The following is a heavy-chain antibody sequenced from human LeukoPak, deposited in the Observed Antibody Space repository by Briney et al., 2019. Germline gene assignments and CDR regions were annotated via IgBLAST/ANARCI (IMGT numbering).Heavy chain of an antibody. D-gene: IGHD4-17*01. CDR2: INGGGGTT. V-gene: IGHV3-11*01. CDR3: IRDRTVTTLFDH. Sequence: GGSLRLSCAASGFTFSNAWMSWIRQAPGKGLEWVSFINGGGGTTWYADSVKGRFTIPRDNAMDSLFLQMNSLRAEDAAVYYCIRDRTVTTLFDHWGQGTLVTVSS. CDR1: GFTFSNAW. J-gene: IGHJ4*02.